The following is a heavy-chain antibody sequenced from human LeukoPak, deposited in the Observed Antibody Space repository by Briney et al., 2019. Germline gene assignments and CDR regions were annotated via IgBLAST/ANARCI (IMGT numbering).Heavy chain of an antibody. D-gene: IGHD3-22*01. CDR2: INHSGRT. Sequence: SETLSLTCAVYGGSFSGYYWSWIRPPPGKGLDWIGEINHSGRTNYNPSLKSGVTISVDTSKNQFSLKLSSVTAADTAVYYCARDYVYYYDSSGYNLWFDPWGQGTLVTVSS. J-gene: IGHJ5*02. CDR3: ARDYVYYYDSSGYNLWFDP. V-gene: IGHV4-34*01. CDR1: GGSFSGYY.